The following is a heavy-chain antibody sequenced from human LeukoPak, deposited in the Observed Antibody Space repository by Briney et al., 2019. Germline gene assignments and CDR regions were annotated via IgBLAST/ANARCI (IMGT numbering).Heavy chain of an antibody. J-gene: IGHJ6*02. V-gene: IGHV4-59*08. CDR2: IYYSGST. Sequence: PSETLSLTCTVSGGSIRSYYWSWIRQPPGKGLEWIGYIYYSGSTNYNPSLKSRVTISVDTSKNQFPLKLSSVTAADTAVYYCARLYYYYYGMDVWGQGTTVTVSS. CDR1: GGSIRSYY. CDR3: ARLYYYYYGMDV.